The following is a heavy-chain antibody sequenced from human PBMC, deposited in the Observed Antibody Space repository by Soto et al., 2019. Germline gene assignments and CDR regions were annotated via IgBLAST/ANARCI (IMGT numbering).Heavy chain of an antibody. CDR3: TTDRIAAAGKFLYYYYMDV. D-gene: IGHD6-13*01. Sequence: GGSLRLSCAASGFTFSNAWMSWVRQAPGKGLEWVGRIKSKTDGGTTDYAAPVKGRFTISRDDSKNTLYLQMNSLKTEDTAVYYCTTDRIAAAGKFLYYYYMDVWGKGTTVTVSS. CDR2: IKSKTDGGTT. V-gene: IGHV3-15*01. CDR1: GFTFSNAW. J-gene: IGHJ6*03.